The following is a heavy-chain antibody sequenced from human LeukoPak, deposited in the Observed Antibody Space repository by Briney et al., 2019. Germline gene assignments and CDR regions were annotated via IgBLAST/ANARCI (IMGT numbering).Heavy chain of an antibody. J-gene: IGHJ4*02. CDR3: AREGGYGDEDY. D-gene: IGHD4-17*01. V-gene: IGHV3-74*01. CDR1: GFTFSIYW. CDR2: INNDGSST. Sequence: GGSLRLSCAASGFTFSIYWMHWVRQAPGKGLVWVSRINNDGSSTTYADSVKGRFTISRDNAKNTPYLQMHSLRAEDTAVYYCAREGGYGDEDYWGQGTLVTVSS.